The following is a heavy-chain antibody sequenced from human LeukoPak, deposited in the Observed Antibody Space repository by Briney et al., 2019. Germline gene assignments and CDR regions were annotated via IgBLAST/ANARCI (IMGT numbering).Heavy chain of an antibody. J-gene: IGHJ4*02. CDR2: IHTTGST. CDR3: ARGGGNRHFDS. V-gene: IGHV4-4*07. Sequence: SETLSLTCSVSVGFTTYDYWNWIRQPAGKAPEWIGRIHTTGSTNYNPSLKSRLTMTLDKSKKQFSLKVTSMTAADTALYYCARGGGNRHFDSWGLGILVTVSS. D-gene: IGHD2-15*01. CDR1: VGFTTYDY.